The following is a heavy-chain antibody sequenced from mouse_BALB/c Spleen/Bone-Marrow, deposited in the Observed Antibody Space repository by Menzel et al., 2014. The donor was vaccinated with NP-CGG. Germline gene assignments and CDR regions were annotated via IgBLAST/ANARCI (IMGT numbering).Heavy chain of an antibody. CDR2: INPYNDGT. D-gene: IGHD2-1*01. J-gene: IGHJ3*01. CDR3: ARFGNYEGFAY. CDR1: GYTFTSYV. Sequence: VQLQQPGPELVKPGASVKMSCKASGYTFTSYVMHWVKQKPGQGLEWTGYINPYNDGTKYNEKFKGKATLTSDKSSSTAYMELSSLTSEDSAVYYCARFGNYEGFAYWGQGTLVTVSA. V-gene: IGHV1-14*01.